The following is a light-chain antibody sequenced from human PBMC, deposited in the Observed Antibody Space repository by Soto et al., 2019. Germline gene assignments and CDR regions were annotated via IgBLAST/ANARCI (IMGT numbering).Light chain of an antibody. J-gene: IGLJ2*01. V-gene: IGLV2-14*03. CDR2: DVN. Sequence: QSALTQPASVSGSLGQSITISCTGTSSDVGAWDHVSWYQQHPGKAPKLMIYDVNNRPSGVSGRFSCSKSGSTASLTISGLQAEDEADYYCASYANTDTLVVFGGGTQLTVL. CDR1: SSDVGAWDH. CDR3: ASYANTDTLVV.